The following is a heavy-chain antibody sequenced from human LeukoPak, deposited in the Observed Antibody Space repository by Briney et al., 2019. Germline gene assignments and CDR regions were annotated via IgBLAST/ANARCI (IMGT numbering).Heavy chain of an antibody. CDR2: INSDGSST. J-gene: IGHJ6*03. Sequence: GGSLRLSCAASGFTFSSYWMHWVRQAPGKGLVWVSRINSDGSSTSYADSVKGRFTISRDNAKNTLYLQMNSLRAEDTAVYYCARCPYSSSWGFGYYYYYMDVWGKGTTVTISS. CDR1: GFTFSSYW. V-gene: IGHV3-74*01. D-gene: IGHD6-13*01. CDR3: ARCPYSSSWGFGYYYYYMDV.